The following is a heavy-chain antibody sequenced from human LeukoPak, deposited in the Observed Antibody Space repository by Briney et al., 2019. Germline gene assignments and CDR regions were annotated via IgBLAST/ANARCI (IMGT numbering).Heavy chain of an antibody. D-gene: IGHD3-22*01. V-gene: IGHV1-69*05. CDR3: ARCYYYDSSGYSYYFDY. CDR2: IIPIFGTA. Sequence: GASVKVSCKASGGTFSSYAISWVLQAPGQGLEWMGRIIPIFGTANYAQKFQGRVTITTDESTSTAYMELSSLRSEDTAVYYCARCYYYDSSGYSYYFDYWGQGTLVTVSS. J-gene: IGHJ4*02. CDR1: GGTFSSYA.